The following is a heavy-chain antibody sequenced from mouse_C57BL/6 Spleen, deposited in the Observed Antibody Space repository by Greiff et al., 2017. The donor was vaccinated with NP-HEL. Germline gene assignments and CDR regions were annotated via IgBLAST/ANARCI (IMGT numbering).Heavy chain of an antibody. CDR1: GYTFTSYW. J-gene: IGHJ2*01. Sequence: QVQLQQPGAELVMPGASVKLSCKASGYTFTSYWMHWVKQRPGQGLEWIGEIDPSDSYTNYNQKFKGKSTLTVDKSSSTAYMQLSSLTSEDSAVYYCARSAITTVVDFDYWGQGTTLTVSS. D-gene: IGHD1-1*01. CDR2: IDPSDSYT. V-gene: IGHV1-69*01. CDR3: ARSAITTVVDFDY.